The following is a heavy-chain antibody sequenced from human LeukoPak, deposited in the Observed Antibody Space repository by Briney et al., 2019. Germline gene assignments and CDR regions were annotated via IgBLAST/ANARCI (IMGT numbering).Heavy chain of an antibody. CDR1: GFTFGDYA. J-gene: IGHJ6*02. CDR2: IRSKAYGGTT. Sequence: GGSLRLSCTASGFTFGDYAMSWFRQAPGKGLEWVGFIRSKAYGGTTEYAASVKGRFTISRDNAKNTLYLQMNSLRAEDTAVYYCTRDRLYYYGMDVWGQGTTVTVSS. V-gene: IGHV3-49*03. CDR3: TRDRLYYYGMDV.